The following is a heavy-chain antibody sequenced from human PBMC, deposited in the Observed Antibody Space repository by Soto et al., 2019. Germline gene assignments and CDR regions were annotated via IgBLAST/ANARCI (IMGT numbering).Heavy chain of an antibody. Sequence: QVQLVQSGAEVKKPGASVKVSCKASGYTFTSYDINWVRQATGQGLEWMGWMNPNSGNTGYAQKFQGRVTMTRNTCISTAYMELSSLRSEDTAVYYCARSKVAARYYYYGMDVWGQGTTVTVSS. CDR3: ARSKVAARYYYYGMDV. CDR1: GYTFTSYD. J-gene: IGHJ6*02. CDR2: MNPNSGNT. D-gene: IGHD6-25*01. V-gene: IGHV1-8*01.